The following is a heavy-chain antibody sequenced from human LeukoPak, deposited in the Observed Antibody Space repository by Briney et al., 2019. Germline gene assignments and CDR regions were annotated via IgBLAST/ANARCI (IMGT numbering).Heavy chain of an antibody. CDR2: VSGSGTTT. J-gene: IGHJ4*02. CDR1: GFAFNSFA. V-gene: IGHV3-23*01. D-gene: IGHD5-24*01. Sequence: GGSLRLSCAASGFAFNSFAMSWVRQAPGKGLEWVSAVSGSGTTTYFADSVKGRFTISRDNSKNTLYLQMNSLKTEDTALYYCARQMATILDGILDYWGQGTLVTVSS. CDR3: ARQMATILDGILDY.